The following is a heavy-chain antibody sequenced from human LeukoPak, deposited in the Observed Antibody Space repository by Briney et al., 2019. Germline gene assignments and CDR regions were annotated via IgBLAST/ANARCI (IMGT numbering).Heavy chain of an antibody. CDR2: IYTSGST. CDR3: RGSYGSGRKRFDY. D-gene: IGHD3-10*01. Sequence: SETLSLTCVVSDFSISSGHYWGWIRQPPGKGLEWIGRIYTSGSTNYNPSLKSRVTMSVDTSKNQFSLKLSSVTAADTAVYYCRGSYGSGRKRFDYWGQGTLVTVSS. J-gene: IGHJ4*02. CDR1: DFSISSGHY. V-gene: IGHV4-38-2*01.